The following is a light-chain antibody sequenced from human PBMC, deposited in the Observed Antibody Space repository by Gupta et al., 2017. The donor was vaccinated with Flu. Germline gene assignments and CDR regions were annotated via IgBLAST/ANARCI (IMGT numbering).Light chain of an antibody. CDR2: RNN. Sequence: QSVLPQPPSAPGPPGRRVTYPVSGSSSNIGSNYVYWYQKLPGTAPKLLIYRNNQRPSGVPDRFSGSKSGTSASLAISGLRSEDEADYYCAAWDDSLSVLIGGGTKLTVL. V-gene: IGLV1-47*01. CDR1: SSNIGSNY. J-gene: IGLJ2*01. CDR3: AAWDDSLSVL.